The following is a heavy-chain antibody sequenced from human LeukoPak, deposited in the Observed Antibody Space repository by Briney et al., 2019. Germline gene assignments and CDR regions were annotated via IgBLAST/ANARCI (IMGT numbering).Heavy chain of an antibody. CDR3: ARVDSNSLKYFDY. V-gene: IGHV6-1*01. Sequence: SQTLSLTCAISGDSVSSNSATWNWIRQSPSRGLEWLGRTYYRSKWYSDYAVSVKSRITFNPDTSKNQFSLQLNSVTPEDTAVYYCARVDSNSLKYFDYWGQGTLVTVSS. J-gene: IGHJ4*02. CDR2: TYYRSKWYS. D-gene: IGHD4-11*01. CDR1: GDSVSSNSAT.